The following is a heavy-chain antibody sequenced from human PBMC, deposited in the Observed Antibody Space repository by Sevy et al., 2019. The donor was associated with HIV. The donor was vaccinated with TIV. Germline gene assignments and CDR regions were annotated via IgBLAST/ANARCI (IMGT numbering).Heavy chain of an antibody. D-gene: IGHD6-25*01. V-gene: IGHV1-18*01. Sequence: ASVKVSCKASGYTFTNYGISWVRQAPGQGLEWMGWISTYNGNTDYARRLQGRVTMTTDTSTTTVYMELRSLTYDDTAVYYCARLGRPSGDYIDYWGHGSLVTVSS. CDR2: ISTYNGNT. J-gene: IGHJ4*01. CDR3: ARLGRPSGDYIDY. CDR1: GYTFTNYG.